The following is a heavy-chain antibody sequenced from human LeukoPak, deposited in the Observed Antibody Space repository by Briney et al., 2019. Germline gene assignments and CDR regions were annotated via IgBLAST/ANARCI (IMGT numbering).Heavy chain of an antibody. CDR2: IYTNGRP. CDR1: GGFISSYH. CDR3: ARANTAEDYYYYGMDV. Sequence: SDPLSLICTVSGGFISSYHGRWIRQPTGKGLEWIGRIYTNGRPNYIHSLKTRVTMTVDTSKNQFSLKLSSVTAADTAVYYCARANTAEDYYYYGMDVWGQGTTVTVSS. V-gene: IGHV4-4*07. J-gene: IGHJ6*02.